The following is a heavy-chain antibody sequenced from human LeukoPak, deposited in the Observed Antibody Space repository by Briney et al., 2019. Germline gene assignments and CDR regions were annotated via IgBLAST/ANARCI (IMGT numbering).Heavy chain of an antibody. V-gene: IGHV4-59*01. D-gene: IGHD6-13*01. CDR3: ARVYYSNSYDYWYFDL. J-gene: IGHJ2*01. CDR1: GGSISSYY. CDR2: IYYSGST. Sequence: SETLSLTCTVSGGSISSYYWSWLRQPPGKGLEWIGYIYYSGSTNYNPSLKSRVTISVDTSKNQFPLKLSSVTAADTAVYYCARVYYSNSYDYWYFDLWGRGTLVTVSS.